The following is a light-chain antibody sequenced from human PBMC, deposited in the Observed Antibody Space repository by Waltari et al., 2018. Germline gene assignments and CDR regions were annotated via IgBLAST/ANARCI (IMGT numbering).Light chain of an antibody. CDR2: EVS. J-gene: IGLJ3*02. CDR3: SSYTSSSTWV. Sequence: QSALTQPASVSGSPGQSITISCTGTRSDVGGYNYVSWYQQHPGKAPKLMIYEVSNRPSGVSNRLSGTKSGHTASLTISGLQAEDEADYYCSSYTSSSTWVFGGGTKLTVL. V-gene: IGLV2-14*01. CDR1: RSDVGGYNY.